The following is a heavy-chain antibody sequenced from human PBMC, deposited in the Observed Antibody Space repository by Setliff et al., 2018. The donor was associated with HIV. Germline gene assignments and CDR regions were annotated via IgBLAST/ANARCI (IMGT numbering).Heavy chain of an antibody. D-gene: IGHD6-19*01. CDR3: ARRPAGAVAGGYGMDV. J-gene: IGHJ6*02. V-gene: IGHV4-38-2*01. CDR1: NYSISSAYY. CDR2: IYHSGST. Sequence: LSLTCAVSNYSISSAYYWGWIRHPPGKGLEWIGSIYHSGSTYYNPSLKSRVTISVDTSKNQFSLKLSSVTAADAAVYYCARRPAGAVAGGYGMDVWGQGTTVTVSS.